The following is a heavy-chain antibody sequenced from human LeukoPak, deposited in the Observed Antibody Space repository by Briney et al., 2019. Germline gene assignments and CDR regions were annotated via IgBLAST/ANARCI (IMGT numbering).Heavy chain of an antibody. J-gene: IGHJ4*02. D-gene: IGHD3-10*01. Sequence: SVKVSCKASGGTFSSYAISWVRQAPGQGLEWMGGIIPILGIANYAQKFQGRVTITADKSTSTAYMELSSLRSEDTAVYYCARAYMVRGVINYYFDYWGQGTLVTVSS. CDR2: IIPILGIA. V-gene: IGHV1-69*10. CDR1: GGTFSSYA. CDR3: ARAYMVRGVINYYFDY.